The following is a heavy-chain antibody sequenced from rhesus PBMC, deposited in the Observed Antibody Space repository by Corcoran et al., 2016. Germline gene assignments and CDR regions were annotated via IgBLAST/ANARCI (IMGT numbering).Heavy chain of an antibody. CDR1: GFTFGSYA. CDR3: ARGRNTVTTSTFDY. CDR2: IIPLVGIN. Sequence: QVQLVQSGAEVKKPGASVKVSCKASGFTFGSYAISWVRQAPGQGLEWMGVIIPLVGINNYAENFQGRVTSTADTSTSTAYMELSSLRSEDTSVYYCARGRNTVTTSTFDYWGQGVLVTVSS. J-gene: IGHJ4*01. D-gene: IGHD4-23*01. V-gene: IGHV1-198*02.